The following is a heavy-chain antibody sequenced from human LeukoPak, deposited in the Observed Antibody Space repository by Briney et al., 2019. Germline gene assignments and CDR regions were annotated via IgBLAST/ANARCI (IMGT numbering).Heavy chain of an antibody. J-gene: IGHJ4*02. CDR2: IYYSGNT. V-gene: IGHV4-59*01. D-gene: IGHD2-15*01. Sequence: SETLSLTCTVSGSSIRSYYWSWIRQPPGKGLEWIGYIYYSGNTNYNPSLRSRITISVDMSKNQFSLKLSSVTAADTAVYYCARAPPYCSGGSCYFDYWGQGTLVTVSS. CDR3: ARAPPYCSGGSCYFDY. CDR1: GSSIRSYY.